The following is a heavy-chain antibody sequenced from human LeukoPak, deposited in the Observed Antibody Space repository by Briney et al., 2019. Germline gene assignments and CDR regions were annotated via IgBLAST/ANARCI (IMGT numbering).Heavy chain of an antibody. CDR2: IIPIFGTA. J-gene: IGHJ6*02. Sequence: ASVKVSCKASGGTFSSYAISWVRQAPGQGLEWMGGIIPIFGTANYAQKFQGRVTITADESTSTAYMELSSLRSEDTAVYCCARDHSENSYDFWSGLDYYGMDVWGQGTTVTVSS. V-gene: IGHV1-69*13. D-gene: IGHD3-3*01. CDR1: GGTFSSYA. CDR3: ARDHSENSYDFWSGLDYYGMDV.